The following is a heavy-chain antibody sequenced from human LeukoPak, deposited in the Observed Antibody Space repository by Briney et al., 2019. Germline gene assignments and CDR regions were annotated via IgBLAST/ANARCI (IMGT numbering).Heavy chain of an antibody. V-gene: IGHV3-21*01. Sequence: PGGPWSLPCAASGFPFSGFNLIWAPRAPGRGRGGVHSIITRGSYIYYADSLKGRFTISRDNAKNSLYLQMNSLRAEDTAVYYCARAEVLLWFGESPGAEYFQHWGQGTLVTVSS. CDR1: GFPFSGFN. J-gene: IGHJ1*01. CDR3: ARAEVLLWFGESPGAEYFQH. D-gene: IGHD3-10*01. CDR2: IITRGSYI.